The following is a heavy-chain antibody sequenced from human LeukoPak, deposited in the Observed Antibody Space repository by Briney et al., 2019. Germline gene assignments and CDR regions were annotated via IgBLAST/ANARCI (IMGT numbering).Heavy chain of an antibody. CDR2: INPNSGGT. V-gene: IGHV1-2*04. CDR3: ARLKGIGPLGYYYYGMDV. D-gene: IGHD2-15*01. J-gene: IGHJ6*02. CDR1: GYTFTGYY. Sequence: ASVKVSCKASGYTFTGYYMHWVRQAPGQGLEWMGWINPNSGGTNYAQKFQGWVTMTRDTSISTAYMELTRLRSDDTAVYYCARLKGIGPLGYYYYGMDVWGQGTTVTVSS.